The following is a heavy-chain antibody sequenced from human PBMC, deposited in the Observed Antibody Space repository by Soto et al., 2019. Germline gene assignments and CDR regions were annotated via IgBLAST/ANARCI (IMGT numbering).Heavy chain of an antibody. CDR3: AKDLQAYGDYDYYCYGLDV. CDR1: GFTFSTYG. J-gene: IGHJ6*02. Sequence: QVQLVESGGGVVPPGTSLRLSCAASGFTFSTYGMHWVRQTPGKGLEWVALISYDGTNKYYADSVKGRFTISRDNSKNTLYLQINSLGAEATAFYYCAKDLQAYGDYDYYCYGLDVWGQGTTVSVSS. V-gene: IGHV3-30*18. D-gene: IGHD4-17*01. CDR2: ISYDGTNK.